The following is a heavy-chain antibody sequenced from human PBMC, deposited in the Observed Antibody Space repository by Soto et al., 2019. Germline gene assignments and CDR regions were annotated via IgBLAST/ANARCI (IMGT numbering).Heavy chain of an antibody. CDR2: INAGTGNA. Sequence: QVQLVQSGAEEKKPGASVKVSCKASGYTFTSYAMHWVRQAPGQRLEWMGWINAGTGNAKYSQKFQGRVTITRDTAASTVYMDLSSLRSEDTAVYYWERSIVAVTAIVYWSEGTLLTVSS. CDR1: GYTFTSYA. V-gene: IGHV1-3*05. CDR3: ERSIVAVTAIVY. J-gene: IGHJ4*02. D-gene: IGHD2-21*02.